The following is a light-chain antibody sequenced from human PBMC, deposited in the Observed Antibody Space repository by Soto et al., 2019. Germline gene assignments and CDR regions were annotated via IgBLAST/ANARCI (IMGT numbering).Light chain of an antibody. V-gene: IGKV3D-20*02. CDR2: GAS. J-gene: IGKJ5*01. CDR3: QQRHMWPIT. Sequence: EIVMTQSPATLSVSPGERATLSCRASQSVSSSYLAWYQQKPGQAPRLLIYGASSRATGIPPRFSGSGSGTDFTLTISSLEPEDSAVYYCQQRHMWPITFGQGTRLEIK. CDR1: QSVSSSY.